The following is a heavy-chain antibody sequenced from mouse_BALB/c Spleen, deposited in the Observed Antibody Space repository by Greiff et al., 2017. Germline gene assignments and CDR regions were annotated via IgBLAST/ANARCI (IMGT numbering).Heavy chain of an antibody. Sequence: EVQLVESGGGLVKPGGSLKLSCAASGFTFSSYAMSWVRQTPEKRLEWVASISSGGSTYYPDSVKGRFTISRDNARNILYLQMSSLRSEDTAMYYCARDYGYDRVFFDYWGQGTTLTVSA. J-gene: IGHJ2*01. CDR2: ISSGGST. V-gene: IGHV5-6-5*01. CDR1: GFTFSSYA. D-gene: IGHD2-14*01. CDR3: ARDYGYDRVFFDY.